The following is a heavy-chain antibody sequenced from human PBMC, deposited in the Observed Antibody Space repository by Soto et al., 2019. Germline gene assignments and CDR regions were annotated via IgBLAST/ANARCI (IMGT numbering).Heavy chain of an antibody. J-gene: IGHJ5*02. CDR3: AREGEYYYDSSGSTVAAP. CDR1: GGTFSSYA. V-gene: IGHV1-69*12. CDR2: IIPIFGTA. Sequence: QVQLVQSGAEVKKPGSSVKVSCKASGGTFSSYAISWVRQAPGQGLEWMGGIIPIFGTANYAQKFQGRVTINADESTSTAYMELSSLRSEDTAVYYCAREGEYYYDSSGSTVAAPWGQGTLVTVSS. D-gene: IGHD3-22*01.